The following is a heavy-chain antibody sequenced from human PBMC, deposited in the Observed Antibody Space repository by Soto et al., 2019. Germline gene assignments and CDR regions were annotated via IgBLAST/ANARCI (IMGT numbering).Heavy chain of an antibody. CDR2: IYYTGST. CDR1: GYSVSSDNYY. Sequence: QVQLQESGPGLVKPSETLSLTCTVSGYSVSSDNYYWSWIRQPPGKGLESIGYIYYTGSTNYNPTLKGRVTISVVTSKIQFSLNLTSVTAADTAVYYCARGARRGYTSGYGMAVWGQGTTVTVSS. CDR3: ARGARRGYTSGYGMAV. V-gene: IGHV4-61*01. D-gene: IGHD5-18*01. J-gene: IGHJ6*02.